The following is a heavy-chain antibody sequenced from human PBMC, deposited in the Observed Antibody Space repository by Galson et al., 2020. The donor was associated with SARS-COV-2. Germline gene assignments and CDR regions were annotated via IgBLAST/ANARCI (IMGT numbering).Heavy chain of an antibody. D-gene: IGHD6-19*01. CDR2: IWYDGSNK. J-gene: IGHJ4*02. Sequence: QAGGSLRISCAASGFTFSSYGMHWVRQAPGKGLEWVAVIWYDGSNKYYADSVKGRFTISRDNSKNTLYLQMNSLRAEDTAVYYCAKDRGIAVAGTVYYFDYWGQGTLVTVSS. CDR3: AKDRGIAVAGTVYYFDY. CDR1: GFTFSSYG. V-gene: IGHV3-33*06.